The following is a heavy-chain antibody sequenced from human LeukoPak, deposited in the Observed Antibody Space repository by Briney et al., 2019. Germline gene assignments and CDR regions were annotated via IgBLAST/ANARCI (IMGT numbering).Heavy chain of an antibody. J-gene: IGHJ4*02. CDR2: IYYSGST. CDR1: GGSISSSSYY. CDR3: ARLGVAAGLDY. V-gene: IGHV4-39*01. Sequence: SETLSLTCTVSGGSISSSSYYRGWIRQPPGKGLEWIGSIYYSGSTYYNPSLKSRVTISVDTSKNQFSLELSSVTAADTAVYYCARLGVAAGLDYWGQGTLVTVSS. D-gene: IGHD2-15*01.